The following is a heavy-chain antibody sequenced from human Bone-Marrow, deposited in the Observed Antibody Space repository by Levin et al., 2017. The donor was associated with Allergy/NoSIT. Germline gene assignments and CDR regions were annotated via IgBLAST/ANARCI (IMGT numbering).Heavy chain of an antibody. CDR3: VRRRGFFHVSGLDY. D-gene: IGHD2-15*01. V-gene: IGHV4-39*01. J-gene: IGHJ4*02. CDR2: IYYSGST. CDR1: GGSVSSTDYY. Sequence: SETLSLTCTVSGGSVSSTDYYWGWVRQPPGKGREWIGSIYYSGSTYYKSSLKSRVTMSVDTSKNQFSLNLNSVTAADTAVYYCVRRRGFFHVSGLDYWGQGILVTVSS.